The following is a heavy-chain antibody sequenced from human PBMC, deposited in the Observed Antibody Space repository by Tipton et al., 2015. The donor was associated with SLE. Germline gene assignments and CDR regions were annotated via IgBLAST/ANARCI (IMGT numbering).Heavy chain of an antibody. CDR3: ARVAAVAGTKVYYGMDV. J-gene: IGHJ6*02. D-gene: IGHD6-19*01. V-gene: IGHV4-34*01. Sequence: TLSLTCAVYGGSFSGYYWSWIRQPPGKGLEWIGSIYHSGSTYYNPSLKSRVTISVDTSKNQFSLKLSSVTAADTAVYYCARVAAVAGTKVYYGMDVWGQGTTVTVSS. CDR1: GGSFSGYY. CDR2: IYHSGST.